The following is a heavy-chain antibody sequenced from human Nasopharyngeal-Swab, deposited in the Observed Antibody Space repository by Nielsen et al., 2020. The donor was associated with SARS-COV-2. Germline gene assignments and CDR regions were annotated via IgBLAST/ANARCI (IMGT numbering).Heavy chain of an antibody. J-gene: IGHJ6*03. CDR3: ARRGYGGSGSYYFYYYMDV. Sequence: GESLKISFKGSGYNFTTYWIGWARQMPGKGQEWMGIIYPGDSDTRYSPSFQGQVTISADKSISTAYLQWSSLKASDTAMYYCARRGYGGSGSYYFYYYMDVWGKGTTVTVSS. CDR2: IYPGDSDT. CDR1: GYNFTTYW. D-gene: IGHD4-23*01. V-gene: IGHV5-51*01.